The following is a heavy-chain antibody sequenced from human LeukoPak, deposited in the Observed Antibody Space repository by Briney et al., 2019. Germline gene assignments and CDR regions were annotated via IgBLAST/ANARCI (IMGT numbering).Heavy chain of an antibody. D-gene: IGHD3-3*01. CDR3: TTDNSWSGYPYYYYYMDV. CDR2: IKSKTDGGTT. J-gene: IGHJ6*03. CDR1: GFTFSNAW. Sequence: GGSLRLSCAASGFTFSNAWMSWVRQAPGKGLEWVGRIKSKTDGGTTDYAAPVKGRFTISRDDSKNTLYLQMNSLKAEDTAVYYCTTDNSWSGYPYYYYYMDVWGKGTTATVSS. V-gene: IGHV3-15*01.